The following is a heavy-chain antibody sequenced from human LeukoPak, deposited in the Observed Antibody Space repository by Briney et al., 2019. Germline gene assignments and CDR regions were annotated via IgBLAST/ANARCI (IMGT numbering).Heavy chain of an antibody. Sequence: GGSLRLSCAASAFTFSDYYMSWFRQAPGKGLEWVSYISSGITVYYADSVKGRFTISRDNAKNSLYLQMTSLRAEDTAVYYCARGSSSYYGLDVWGQGTTVTVSS. J-gene: IGHJ6*02. CDR2: ISSGITV. CDR3: ARGSSSYYGLDV. D-gene: IGHD3-10*01. CDR1: AFTFSDYY. V-gene: IGHV3-11*01.